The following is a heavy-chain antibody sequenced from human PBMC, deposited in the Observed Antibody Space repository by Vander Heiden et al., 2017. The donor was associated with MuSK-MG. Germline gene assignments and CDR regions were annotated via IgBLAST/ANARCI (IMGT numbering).Heavy chain of an antibody. CDR1: GFTFSSYA. D-gene: IGHD6-13*01. Sequence: AASGFTFSSYAMSWVRQAPGKGLEWVSAISGSGGSTYYADSVKGRFTISRDNSKNTLYLQMNSLRAEDTAVYYCAKESTYSSSWYRAIEFKFSYYYYGMDVWVQGTTVTVSS. CDR2: ISGSGGST. J-gene: IGHJ6*02. V-gene: IGHV3-23*01. CDR3: AKESTYSSSWYRAIEFKFSYYYYGMDV.